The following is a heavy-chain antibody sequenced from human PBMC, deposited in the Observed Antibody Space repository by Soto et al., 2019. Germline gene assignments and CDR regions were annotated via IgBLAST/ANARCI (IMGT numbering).Heavy chain of an antibody. J-gene: IGHJ4*02. CDR3: AYSDYDDFDS. V-gene: IGHV3-15*07. CDR2: IKSKLEGVTT. CDR1: GFTFSNAW. D-gene: IGHD4-17*01. Sequence: PGGPLRLSCAPSGFTFSNAWVNWFRQPPGKGLEWVGRIKSKLEGVTTDYAAPVKGRFTISRDASKNTLYLQMSSLKSEDTPEYFCAYSDYDDFDSWGQGPLFTVS.